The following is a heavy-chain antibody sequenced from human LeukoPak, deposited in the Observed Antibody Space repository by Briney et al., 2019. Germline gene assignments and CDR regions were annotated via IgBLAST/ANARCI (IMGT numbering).Heavy chain of an antibody. CDR3: ARYVVYGSGKYYFDY. CDR2: IFYTGNT. V-gene: IGHV4-59*01. J-gene: IGHJ4*02. Sequence: PSETLSLTCTVSGASISSYYWNWIRQPPGKGLEWIGNIFYTGNTNYNPSLRSRVTISLDTSKNQFSLEVTSVSAADTAVYYCARYVVYGSGKYYFDYWGQGTLVTVSS. CDR1: GASISSYY. D-gene: IGHD3-10*01.